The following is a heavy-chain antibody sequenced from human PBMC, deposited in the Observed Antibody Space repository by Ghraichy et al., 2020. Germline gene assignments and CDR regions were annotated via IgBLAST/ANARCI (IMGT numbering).Heavy chain of an antibody. J-gene: IGHJ4*02. CDR1: GFTFSNAW. D-gene: IGHD3-16*01. V-gene: IGHV3-15*01. CDR3: TTEYDYLYYFDY. CDR2: IKSKTDGGTT. Sequence: GGSLRLSCAASGFTFSNAWMSWVRQAPGKGLEWVGRIKSKTDGGTTDYAAPVKGRFTISRDDSKNTLYLQMNSLKTEDTAVYYCTTEYDYLYYFDYWGQGPLVTVSS.